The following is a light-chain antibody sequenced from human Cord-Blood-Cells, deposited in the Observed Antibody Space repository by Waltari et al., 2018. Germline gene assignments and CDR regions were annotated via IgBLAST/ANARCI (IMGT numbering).Light chain of an antibody. CDR3: SSYTSSSTWV. J-gene: IGLJ3*02. V-gene: IGLV2-14*01. Sequence: QSALTQPASVSGPPGPSITISRTGTSSDVGGYNFVSWYQQHPGKAPKPMIYDVSNRPSGVSNRFSGSKSGNTASLTISGLQAEDEADYYCSSYTSSSTWVFGGGTKLTVL. CDR1: SSDVGGYNF. CDR2: DVS.